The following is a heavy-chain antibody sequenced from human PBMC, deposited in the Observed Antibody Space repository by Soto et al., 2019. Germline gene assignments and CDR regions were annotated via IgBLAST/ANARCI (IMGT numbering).Heavy chain of an antibody. D-gene: IGHD1-26*01. J-gene: IGHJ6*04. CDR1: GGSISSGGYY. Sequence: SLTCTVSGGSISSGGYYWSWIRQHPGTGVEWIGYIYYSGSTYYNPSLKSRVTISVNTSKNQFSLKLNSVTAADTAVYYCARGYSGSYPYYYYGMDVWGEGTTVTVSS. V-gene: IGHV4-31*03. CDR2: IYYSGST. CDR3: ARGYSGSYPYYYYGMDV.